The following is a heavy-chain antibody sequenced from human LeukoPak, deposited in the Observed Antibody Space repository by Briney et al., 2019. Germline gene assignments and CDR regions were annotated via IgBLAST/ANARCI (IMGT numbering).Heavy chain of an antibody. Sequence: PGGSLRLSCAASGFTFSDSYMTWIRQAPGKGLELLSYISGSASDVNYIDSVRGRFTISRDNAKNSLYLHMNSLTVEDTAVYYCSRDPRNNGYWGQGTLVTVSS. CDR2: ISGSASDV. CDR3: SRDPRNNGY. CDR1: GFTFSDSY. V-gene: IGHV3-11*01. J-gene: IGHJ4*02. D-gene: IGHD2-8*01.